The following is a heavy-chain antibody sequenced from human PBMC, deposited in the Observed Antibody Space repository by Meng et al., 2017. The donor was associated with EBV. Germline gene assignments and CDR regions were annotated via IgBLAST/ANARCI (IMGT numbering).Heavy chain of an antibody. J-gene: IGHJ5*02. Sequence: QVQLVQSGAEVKKXXASVKVSCKASGYTFTSYDIHWVRHATGQGLELMGGMNPNSGNTGYAQKFQGRVTMTRNTPISTAYMELSSLGSEDTAVYYCARGEGPHRRFDPWGQGTLVTVSS. CDR1: GYTFTSYD. CDR3: ARGEGPHRRFDP. CDR2: MNPNSGNT. V-gene: IGHV1-8*01. D-gene: IGHD2-21*01.